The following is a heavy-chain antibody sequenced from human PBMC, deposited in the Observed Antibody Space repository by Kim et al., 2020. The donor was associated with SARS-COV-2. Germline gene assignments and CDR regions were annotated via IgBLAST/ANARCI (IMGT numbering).Heavy chain of an antibody. J-gene: IGHJ3*02. CDR3: TREGFGGIAFDI. D-gene: IGHD3-10*01. Sequence: IYYAACVKGRFTVSRDNRKQSLYLQMNSLTEDDTAVYFCTREGFGGIAFDIWGQGTTVTVSS. CDR2: I. V-gene: IGHV3-48*02.